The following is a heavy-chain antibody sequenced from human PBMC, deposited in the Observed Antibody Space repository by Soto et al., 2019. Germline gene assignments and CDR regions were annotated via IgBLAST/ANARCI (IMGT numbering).Heavy chain of an antibody. CDR2: ISYDGGNK. Sequence: GGSLRLSCAASGFTFSSYGMHWVRQAPGKGLEWVAVISYDGGNKYYADSVKGRFTISRDNSKNTLYLQMNSLRAEDTAVYYCARAHPCSGGSCYSGYFDYWGQGTLVTVSS. D-gene: IGHD2-15*01. V-gene: IGHV3-30*03. J-gene: IGHJ4*02. CDR3: ARAHPCSGGSCYSGYFDY. CDR1: GFTFSSYG.